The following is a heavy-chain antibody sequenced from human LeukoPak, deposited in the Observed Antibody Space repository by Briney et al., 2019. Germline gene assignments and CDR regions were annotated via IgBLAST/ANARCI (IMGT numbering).Heavy chain of an antibody. J-gene: IGHJ6*03. D-gene: IGHD2-21*02. CDR2: IIPIFGTA. CDR1: GGTFSSYA. Sequence: ASVKVSCKASGGTFSSYAISWVRQAPGQGLEWMGGIIPIFGTANYAQKFQGRVTITTDESTSTAYMELSSLRSEDTAVYYCAREMRGLTSYYYYMDVWGKGTTVTVSS. V-gene: IGHV1-69*05. CDR3: AREMRGLTSYYYYMDV.